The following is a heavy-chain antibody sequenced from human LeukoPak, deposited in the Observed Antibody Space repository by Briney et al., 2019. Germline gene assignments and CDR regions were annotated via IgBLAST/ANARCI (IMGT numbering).Heavy chain of an antibody. D-gene: IGHD5-12*01. CDR1: DGSISSNSYY. V-gene: IGHV4-39*02. J-gene: IGHJ3*02. Sequence: PSETLSLTCTVSDGSISSNSYYWGWIRQPPGKGLEWIGSISYSGRTYYNPSLESRVTISVDASKNQFSLKLSSVTAADTAVYYCARERLNLGAFDIWGQGTMVTVSS. CDR3: ARERLNLGAFDI. CDR2: ISYSGRT.